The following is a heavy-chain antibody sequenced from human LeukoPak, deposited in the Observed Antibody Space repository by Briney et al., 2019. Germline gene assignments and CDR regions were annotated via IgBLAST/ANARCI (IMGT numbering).Heavy chain of an antibody. CDR2: ISSSGSTI. CDR1: GFTFSSYE. V-gene: IGHV3-48*03. CDR3: AREIVGATPPYYYGMDV. D-gene: IGHD1-26*01. Sequence: GGSLRLSCAASGFTFSSYEMNWVRQAPGKGLEWVSYISSSGSTIYYADSVKGRFTISRDNAKNSLYLKMNSLRAEDTAVYYCAREIVGATPPYYYGMDVWGQGTTVTVSS. J-gene: IGHJ6*02.